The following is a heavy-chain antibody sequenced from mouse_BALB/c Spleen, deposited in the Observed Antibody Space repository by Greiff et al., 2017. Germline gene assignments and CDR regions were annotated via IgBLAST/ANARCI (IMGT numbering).Heavy chain of an antibody. CDR1: GYSITSDYA. CDR3: ARRRSWFAY. J-gene: IGHJ3*01. Sequence: EVMLVESGPGLVKPSQSLSLTCTVTGYSITSDYAWNWIRQFPGNKLEWMGYISYSGSTSYNPSLKSRISITRDTSKNQFLLQLNSVTTEDTATYYCARRRSWFAYWGQGTLVTVSA. CDR2: ISYSGST. V-gene: IGHV3-2*02.